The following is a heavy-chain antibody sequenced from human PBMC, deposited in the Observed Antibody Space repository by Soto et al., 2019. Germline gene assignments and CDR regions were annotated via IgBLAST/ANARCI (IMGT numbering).Heavy chain of an antibody. Sequence: ASVNVSCKFSGYTLTELSIHWVRQAPGKGLECMGGFDPEDGETIYAQKFQGRVTMTEDTSTDTAYMELSSLRSEDTAVYYCATLSSFGSVVAATEPFDYWGQGTLVTVSS. CDR3: ATLSSFGSVVAATEPFDY. D-gene: IGHD2-15*01. CDR1: GYTLTELS. J-gene: IGHJ4*02. V-gene: IGHV1-24*01. CDR2: FDPEDGET.